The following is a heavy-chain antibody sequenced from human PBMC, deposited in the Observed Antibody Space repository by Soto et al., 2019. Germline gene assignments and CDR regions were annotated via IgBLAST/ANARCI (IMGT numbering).Heavy chain of an antibody. V-gene: IGHV3-23*01. CDR3: ARKVPGSTSRPNYWYFDL. CDR1: GFTFFNYA. CDR2: ISGGGDAP. Sequence: EVQLLESGGGLVQPGGSLRLSCPGSGFTFFNYAMNWVRQAPGKGLEWVSAISGGGDAPFFADSVRGRFTISRDNSKNTVTLQMNSLGVDDTAVYYCARKVPGSTSRPNYWYFDLWGRGTLVTVSP. D-gene: IGHD3-10*01. J-gene: IGHJ2*01.